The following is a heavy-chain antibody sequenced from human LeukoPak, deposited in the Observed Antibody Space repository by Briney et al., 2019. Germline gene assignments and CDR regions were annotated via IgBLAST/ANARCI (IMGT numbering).Heavy chain of an antibody. CDR2: ISGSGGIT. V-gene: IGHV3-23*01. CDR3: AKTVSSGYSAMFDY. Sequence: GGSLRLSCAASGFSFSSYGMSWVRQAPGKGLEWVSGISGSGGITYSADSVKGRFTISRENSKNTLYLQMNSLRAEDTAVYYCAKTVSSGYSAMFDYWGQGTLVTVSS. CDR1: GFSFSSYG. J-gene: IGHJ4*02. D-gene: IGHD3-22*01.